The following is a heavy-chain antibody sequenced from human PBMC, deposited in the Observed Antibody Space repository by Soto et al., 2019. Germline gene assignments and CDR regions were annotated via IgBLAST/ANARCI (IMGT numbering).Heavy chain of an antibody. Sequence: GGSLRLSCAASGFTFSSYSMNWVRQAPGKGLEWVSSISSSSSYIYYADSVKGRFTISRDNAKNSLYLQMNSLRAEDTAVYYCARVKGSGWYGEGADYWGQGTLVTVSS. CDR3: ARVKGSGWYGEGADY. D-gene: IGHD6-19*01. CDR2: ISSSSSYI. CDR1: GFTFSSYS. J-gene: IGHJ4*02. V-gene: IGHV3-21*01.